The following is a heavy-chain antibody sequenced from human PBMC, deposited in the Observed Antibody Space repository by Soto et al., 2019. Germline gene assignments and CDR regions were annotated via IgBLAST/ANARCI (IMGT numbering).Heavy chain of an antibody. CDR1: GFTFSNYW. J-gene: IGHJ4*02. D-gene: IGHD3-22*01. Sequence: GGSLRLSCAASGFTFSNYWMSWVRQAPGKGLEWVANIRQDGNEKYYGDSVKGRFTISRDNSKKTLYLQMNSLRPEDTALYCCAKDEYYYSRSGYYIFDSWGQGTLVTVSS. CDR3: AKDEYYYSRSGYYIFDS. CDR2: IRQDGNEK. V-gene: IGHV3-7*01.